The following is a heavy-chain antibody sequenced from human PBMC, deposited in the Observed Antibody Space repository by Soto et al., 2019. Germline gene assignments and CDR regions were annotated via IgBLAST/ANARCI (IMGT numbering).Heavy chain of an antibody. D-gene: IGHD3-22*01. CDR3: ARLASGYYYGWFDP. CDR2: IFYSGGT. Sequence: ETLSLTCTVSGGSILDSTYYWAWIRQSPGKGLEWIGTIFYSGGTFYTPSLKSRVTMSVDTSNNQFSLKLSSVTAADTAVYYCARLASGYYYGWFDPWGQGTLVTV. J-gene: IGHJ5*02. V-gene: IGHV4-39*01. CDR1: GGSILDSTYY.